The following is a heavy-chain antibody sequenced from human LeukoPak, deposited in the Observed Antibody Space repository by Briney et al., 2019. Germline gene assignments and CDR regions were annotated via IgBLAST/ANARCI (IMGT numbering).Heavy chain of an antibody. Sequence: PSETLSLTCAVYGGSFSGYYWSWIRQPPGKGLEWIGEINHSGSTNYNPSLKSRVTISVDTSKNQFSLKLSSVTAADTAVYYCARYRKGYCSSTSCYRYFSGQFDYWGQGTLVTVSS. V-gene: IGHV4-34*01. CDR3: ARYRKGYCSSTSCYRYFSGQFDY. D-gene: IGHD2-2*02. J-gene: IGHJ4*02. CDR1: GGSFSGYY. CDR2: INHSGST.